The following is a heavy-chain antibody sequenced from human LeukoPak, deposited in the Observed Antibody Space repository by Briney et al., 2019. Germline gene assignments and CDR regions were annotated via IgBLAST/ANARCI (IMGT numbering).Heavy chain of an antibody. CDR2: ISSSGSTI. Sequence: AGGSLRLSCAASGFTFSSYEMNWVRQAPGKWLEWVSYISSSGSTIYYADSVKGRFTISRDNAKNSLYLQMNSLRAEDKAVYYCARDDSVAGTGFDYWGQGTLVTVSS. J-gene: IGHJ4*02. CDR1: GFTFSSYE. CDR3: ARDDSVAGTGFDY. D-gene: IGHD6-19*01. V-gene: IGHV3-48*03.